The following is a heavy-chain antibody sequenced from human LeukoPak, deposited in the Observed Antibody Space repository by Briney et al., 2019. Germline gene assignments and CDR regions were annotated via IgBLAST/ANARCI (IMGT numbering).Heavy chain of an antibody. CDR3: ARYRHLGY. V-gene: IGHV3-7*01. J-gene: IGHJ4*02. Sequence: GGSLRLSCTASGFTFSDYGMNWVRQAPGKGLEWVANINQNGGEKYYVDSVKGRFTISRDNGKNSLYLQMNSLRAEDTAVYYCARYRHLGYWGQGTLVTVSS. CDR1: GFTFSDYG. CDR2: INQNGGEK.